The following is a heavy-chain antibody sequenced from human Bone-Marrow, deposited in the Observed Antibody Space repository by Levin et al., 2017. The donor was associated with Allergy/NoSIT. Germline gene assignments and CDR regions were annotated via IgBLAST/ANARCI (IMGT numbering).Heavy chain of an antibody. CDR1: GFSLTPRGVG. CDR3: ARREATMVPFFDS. J-gene: IGHJ4*02. D-gene: IGHD3-10*01. CDR2: IYCNDDQ. V-gene: IGHV2-5*01. Sequence: SGPTLVKPTQTLTLTCTFSGFSLTPRGVGGGWIRQSPGKALEWLSLIYCNDDQLYIPSLKSRLTLTKDTSKNQVVLTLTTMNPLETATYFCARREATMVPFFDSGGQGTLVTVSS.